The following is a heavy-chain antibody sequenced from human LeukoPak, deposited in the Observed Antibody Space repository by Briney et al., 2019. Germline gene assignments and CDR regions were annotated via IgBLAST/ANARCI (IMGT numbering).Heavy chain of an antibody. CDR2: MNPNSGNT. CDR1: GYTFTSYD. CDR3: ARVEMTTVITSYYYYGMDV. J-gene: IGHJ6*02. V-gene: IGHV1-8*01. D-gene: IGHD4-17*01. Sequence: ASVKVSCKASGYTFTSYDINWVRQVTGQGLEWMGWMNPNSGNTGYAQKFQGRVTMTRNTSISTAYMELSSLRSEDTAVYCCARVEMTTVITSYYYYGMDVWGQGTTVTVSS.